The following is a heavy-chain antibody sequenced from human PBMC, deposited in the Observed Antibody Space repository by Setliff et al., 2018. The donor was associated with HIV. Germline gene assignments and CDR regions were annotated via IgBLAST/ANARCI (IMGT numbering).Heavy chain of an antibody. CDR2: ISYGSTNI. V-gene: IGHV3-21*01. D-gene: IGHD3-16*01. CDR1: GFTFSSSC. CDR3: ARSGGIGNNHWDV. J-gene: IGHJ6*04. Sequence: PGGTLRLSCVASGFTFSSSCMDWFRQAPGKGLEWVSSISYGSTNIYQSDSVRGRFNIPRADAKKSLYLQMTSLGAEDTAVYCCARSGGIGNNHWDVWGKGTTVTVSS.